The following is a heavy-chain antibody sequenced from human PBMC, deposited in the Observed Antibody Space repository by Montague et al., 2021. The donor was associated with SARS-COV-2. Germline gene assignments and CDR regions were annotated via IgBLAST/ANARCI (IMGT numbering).Heavy chain of an antibody. V-gene: IGHV4-34*01. CDR3: TGGAPGY. CDR1: GGSFSGYY. J-gene: IGHJ4*02. CDR2: INHSGST. Sequence: SETLSLTCAVYGGSFSGYYWSWIRQPPGKGLEWIGEINHSGSTNYNPSLKSRVTISVDTSKNQFSLKLSSVTAADTAVYYCTGGAPGYWGQGTLVTVSS.